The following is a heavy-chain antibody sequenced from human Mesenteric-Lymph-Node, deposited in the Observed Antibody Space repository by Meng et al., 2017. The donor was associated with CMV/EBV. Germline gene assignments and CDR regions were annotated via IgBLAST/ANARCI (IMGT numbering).Heavy chain of an antibody. CDR2: ISYDGSNK. CDR3: ARSPYTYDFWSGYPGYYYYGMDV. V-gene: IGHV3-30-3*01. CDR1: GFTFSSYA. Sequence: GESLKISCAASGFTFSSYAMHWVRQAPGKGLEWVAVISYDGSNKYYADSVKGRFTISRDNSKNTLYLQMNSLRAEDTAVYYCARSPYTYDFWSGYPGYYYYGMDVWGQGTTVTVSS. J-gene: IGHJ6*02. D-gene: IGHD3-3*01.